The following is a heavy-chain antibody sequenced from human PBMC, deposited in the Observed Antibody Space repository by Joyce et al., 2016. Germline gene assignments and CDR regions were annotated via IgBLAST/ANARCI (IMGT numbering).Heavy chain of an antibody. Sequence: EEQLVESGEGLVQPGGSLRLSCAASGFTLNNYIMYWVRQAPGKGLEYVSSNNTNGGTIDYAASVKGRFTISRDNSKNTLNLQMGSLRVDDMAVYYCARRYYGGNSNWYFDLWGRGILVTVSS. CDR2: NNTNGGTI. D-gene: IGHD4-23*01. CDR3: ARRYYGGNSNWYFDL. J-gene: IGHJ2*01. CDR1: GFTLNNYI. V-gene: IGHV3-64*02.